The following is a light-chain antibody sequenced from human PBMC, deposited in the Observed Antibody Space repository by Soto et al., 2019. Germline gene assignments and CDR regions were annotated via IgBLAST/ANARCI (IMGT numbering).Light chain of an antibody. CDR3: QHYNSYSEA. J-gene: IGKJ1*01. CDR2: KAS. CDR1: QTISSW. Sequence: IQMTQSPSTLSGSVGDRVTITCRASQTISSWLAWYQQKPGKAPKLLIYKASTLKSGVPSRFSGSGSGTEFTLTISSLQPDDFATYSCQHYNSYSEAFGQGTKADIK. V-gene: IGKV1-5*03.